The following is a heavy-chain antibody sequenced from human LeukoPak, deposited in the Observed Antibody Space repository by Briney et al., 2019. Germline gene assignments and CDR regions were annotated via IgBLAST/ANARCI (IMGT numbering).Heavy chain of an antibody. D-gene: IGHD1-14*01. CDR1: GLSFTTFA. CDR3: ARASWVSTTDAVR. CDR2: MKGTGET. Sequence: GGSLRLSCAASGLSFTTFAMSWVRLGPARGLEWVSSMKGTGETFYADSVKGRFTLSRDSSRNTVHLQLNNLRVENTAIYYCARASWVSTTDAVRWGQGTLATVSS. J-gene: IGHJ4*02. V-gene: IGHV3-23*01.